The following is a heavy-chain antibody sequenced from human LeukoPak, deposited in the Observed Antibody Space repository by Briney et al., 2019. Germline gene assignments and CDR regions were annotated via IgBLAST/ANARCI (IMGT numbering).Heavy chain of an antibody. CDR3: ARNHLRFLEWSFDY. CDR2: IYYSGST. CDR1: GRSIIGYH. Sequence: SETLSLTCGLFGRSIIGYHWNWIRQPPGKGLEWIGYIYYSGSTNYNPSLKSRVTMSVDTSKNQFSLKLSSVTAADTAVYYCARNHLRFLEWSFDYWGQGTLVTVSS. V-gene: IGHV4-59*12. D-gene: IGHD3-3*01. J-gene: IGHJ4*02.